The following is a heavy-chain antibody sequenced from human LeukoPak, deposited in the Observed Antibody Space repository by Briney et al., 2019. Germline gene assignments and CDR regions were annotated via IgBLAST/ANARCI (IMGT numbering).Heavy chain of an antibody. CDR2: IDPNSGVT. CDR3: ARELGINAFDA. Sequence: GASVKDSCKASGYTLTNNHLYWVRQAPGQGLEWMGWIDPNSGVTNFAQNFQGRLTMTTDTSINIAYMELSRLTSDDTTVYYCARELGINAFDAWGQGTLVTVSS. V-gene: IGHV1-2*02. CDR1: GYTLTNNH. J-gene: IGHJ3*01. D-gene: IGHD1-26*01.